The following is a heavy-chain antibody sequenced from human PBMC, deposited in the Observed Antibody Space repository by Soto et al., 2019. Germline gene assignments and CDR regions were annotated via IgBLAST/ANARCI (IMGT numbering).Heavy chain of an antibody. V-gene: IGHV1-3*01. D-gene: IGHD6-19*01. CDR1: GYTFTNDA. Sequence: ASVKVSCKASGYTFTNDAMHWVRQAPGQRLEWMGWVNAGNVNTKYSQKFQGRVTITRDTSASTAYMELSSLRSEDTAVYYCARAVAVAADFDYWGQGTLVTVSS. J-gene: IGHJ4*02. CDR3: ARAVAVAADFDY. CDR2: VNAGNVNT.